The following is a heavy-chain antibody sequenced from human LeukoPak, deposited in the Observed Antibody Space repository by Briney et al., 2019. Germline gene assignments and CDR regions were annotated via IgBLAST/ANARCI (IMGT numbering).Heavy chain of an antibody. Sequence: ASVKVSCKASGYTFTSYYMHWVRQAPGQGLEWMGIINPSGGSTSYAQKFQGRVTMTRDTFTSTVYMELSSLRSEDTAVYYCARDWDTAMVTLGTFDIWGQGTMVTVSS. V-gene: IGHV1-46*01. CDR1: GYTFTSYY. J-gene: IGHJ3*02. D-gene: IGHD5-18*01. CDR3: ARDWDTAMVTLGTFDI. CDR2: INPSGGST.